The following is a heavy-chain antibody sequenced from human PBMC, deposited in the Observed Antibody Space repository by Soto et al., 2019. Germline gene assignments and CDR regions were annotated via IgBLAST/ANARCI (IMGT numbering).Heavy chain of an antibody. V-gene: IGHV4-39*01. CDR3: ARMTFYDFWSAYNWFDP. CDR1: GGSISSSSYY. J-gene: IGHJ5*02. Sequence: SETLSLTCTVSGGSISSSSYYWGWIRQPPGKGLEWIGSIYYSGSTYYNPSLKSRVTISVDTSKNQFSLKLSSVTAADTAVYYCARMTFYDFWSAYNWFDPWGQGTLVTVSS. D-gene: IGHD3-3*01. CDR2: IYYSGST.